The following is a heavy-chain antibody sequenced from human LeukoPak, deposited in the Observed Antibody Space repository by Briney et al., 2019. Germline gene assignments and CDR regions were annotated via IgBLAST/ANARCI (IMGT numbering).Heavy chain of an antibody. J-gene: IGHJ4*02. CDR2: ISYSGST. CDR1: GGSISSSSYY. CDR3: AGGSLYVYTPPY. D-gene: IGHD6-13*01. V-gene: IGHV4-39*07. Sequence: PSETLSLTCTVSGGSISSSSYYWGWIRQPPGKGLEWIGSISYSGSTYYNPSLKSRVTISVDTSKNQFSLKLSSVTAADTAVYYFAGGSLYVYTPPYWGQGTLVTVSS.